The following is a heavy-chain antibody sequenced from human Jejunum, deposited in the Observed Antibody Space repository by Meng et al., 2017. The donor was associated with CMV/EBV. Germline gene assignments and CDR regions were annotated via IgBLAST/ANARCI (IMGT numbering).Heavy chain of an antibody. CDR3: ARVSVGASYYFDY. Sequence: GGSVSSGSYYWSWIRPPPGKGLEWIGYIYSSGGTNYNPSLKSRVTISIDTSKNQFSLKLSSVTAADTAVYYCARVSVGASYYFDYWGPGTLVTVSS. CDR2: IYSSGGT. J-gene: IGHJ4*02. CDR1: GGSVSSGSYY. D-gene: IGHD1-26*01. V-gene: IGHV4-61*01.